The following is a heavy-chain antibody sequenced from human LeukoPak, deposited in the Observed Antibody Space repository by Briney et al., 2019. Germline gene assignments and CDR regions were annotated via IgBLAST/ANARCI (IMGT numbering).Heavy chain of an antibody. Sequence: ASVKVSCKASGYTFTIYGITWVRQASGQGLEWMGWISTYNGNTNYAQRLQGRVTMTTDTSTSTAYMELRSLRSDDTAVYYCARGTTVTSDYWGQGTLVTVSS. CDR1: GYTFTIYG. D-gene: IGHD4-17*01. CDR2: ISTYNGNT. J-gene: IGHJ4*02. V-gene: IGHV1-18*01. CDR3: ARGTTVTSDY.